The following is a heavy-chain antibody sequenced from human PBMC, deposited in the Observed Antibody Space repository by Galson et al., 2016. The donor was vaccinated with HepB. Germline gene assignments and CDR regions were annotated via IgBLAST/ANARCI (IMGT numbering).Heavy chain of an antibody. Sequence: SLRLSCAASGFTFSTYAMTWVRQAPGKGLEWVSVITDSGDDTHHADSVKGRFIMSRDHSKNTVYLQMNNLKDEDTAIYFCARGTKRFCSGSNCYPLDHWGQGTLVTVSS. J-gene: IGHJ4*02. CDR1: GFTFSTYA. CDR3: ARGTKRFCSGSNCYPLDH. D-gene: IGHD2-15*01. CDR2: ITDSGDDT. V-gene: IGHV3-23*01.